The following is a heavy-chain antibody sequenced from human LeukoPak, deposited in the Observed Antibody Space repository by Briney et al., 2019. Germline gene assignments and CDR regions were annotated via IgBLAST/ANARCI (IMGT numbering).Heavy chain of an antibody. D-gene: IGHD5-18*01. V-gene: IGHV4-4*07. CDR3: ARDRRQYSYGLDY. Sequence: SETLSLTCTVSGGSISSYYWGRIRQPAGKGLEWIGRIYTSGSTNYNPSLKSRVTMSVDTSKNQFSLKLSSVTAADTAVYYCARDRRQYSYGLDYWGQGTLVTVSS. CDR1: GGSISSYY. J-gene: IGHJ4*02. CDR2: IYTSGST.